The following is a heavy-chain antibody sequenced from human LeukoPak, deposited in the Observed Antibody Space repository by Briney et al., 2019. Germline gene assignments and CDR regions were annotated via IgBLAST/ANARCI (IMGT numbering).Heavy chain of an antibody. V-gene: IGHV7-4-1*02. J-gene: IGHJ5*02. D-gene: IGHD6-13*01. CDR2: IDTSTGNP. CDR3: ARDNYGAEEGIGSSLVWFDP. Sequence: GASVKVSCKASGYTFTSYGISWVRQAPGQGLEWMGWIDTSTGNPTYAQGFTEQFVFSLDTSVGTAYLQISSLKTEDTAVYYCARDNYGAEEGIGSSLVWFDPWGQGTLVTVSS. CDR1: GYTFTSYG.